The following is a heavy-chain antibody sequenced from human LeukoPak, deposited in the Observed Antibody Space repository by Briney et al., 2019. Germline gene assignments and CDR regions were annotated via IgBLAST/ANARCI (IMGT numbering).Heavy chain of an antibody. Sequence: ASVKVSCKASGYTINSYAMNWVRQAPGQGLEWTAWINTNTGNPTYAQGFTGRFVFSLDTSISTAYLHISGLKAEDTAVYYCARDGLRSCTSSSCYPGEDAFDIWGQGTMVTVSS. CDR1: GYTINSYA. CDR2: INTNTGNP. J-gene: IGHJ3*02. D-gene: IGHD2-2*01. V-gene: IGHV7-4-1*02. CDR3: ARDGLRSCTSSSCYPGEDAFDI.